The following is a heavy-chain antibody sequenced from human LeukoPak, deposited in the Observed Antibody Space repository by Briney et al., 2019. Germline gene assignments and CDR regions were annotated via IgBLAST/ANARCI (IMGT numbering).Heavy chain of an antibody. CDR1: GYTFTSYG. CDR2: VSAYNGNT. CDR3: AKVSDYYDSSGYNY. J-gene: IGHJ4*02. Sequence: ASVKVSCKASGYTFTSYGISWVRQAPGQGLEWMGWVSAYNGNTNYAQKLQGRVTMTTDTSTSTAYMELRSLRSDDTAVYYCAKVSDYYDSSGYNYWGQGTLVTVSS. D-gene: IGHD3-22*01. V-gene: IGHV1-18*01.